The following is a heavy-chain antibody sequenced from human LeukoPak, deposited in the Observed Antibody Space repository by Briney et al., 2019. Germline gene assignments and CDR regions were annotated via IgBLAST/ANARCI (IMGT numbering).Heavy chain of an antibody. CDR1: GFSFSSYA. CDR3: AKDRSGWYRGWENNHFDY. D-gene: IGHD6-19*01. V-gene: IGHV3-23*03. CDR2: IFGAGKNTT. Sequence: GGSLRLSCAASGFSFSSYAMNWVRQAPGKGLEWVSLIFGAGKNTTYYADSVKGRFTVSRDNSKNTLYLQMTSLRPEDTAIYYCAKDRSGWYRGWENNHFDYWGQGTLVTVSS. J-gene: IGHJ4*02.